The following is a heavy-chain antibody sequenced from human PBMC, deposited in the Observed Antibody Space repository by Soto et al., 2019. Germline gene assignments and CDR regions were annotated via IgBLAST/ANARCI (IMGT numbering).Heavy chain of an antibody. J-gene: IGHJ6*03. V-gene: IGHV4-59*01. CDR2: IYYSGST. Sequence: SETLSLTCTVSGGSISSYYWSWIRQPPGKGLEWIGYIYYSGSTNYNPSLKSRVTISVDTSKNQFSLKLSSVTAADTAVYYCANTMTSNYYYYMDVWGKGTTVTVSS. CDR3: ANTMTSNYYYYMDV. D-gene: IGHD3-3*01. CDR1: GGSISSYY.